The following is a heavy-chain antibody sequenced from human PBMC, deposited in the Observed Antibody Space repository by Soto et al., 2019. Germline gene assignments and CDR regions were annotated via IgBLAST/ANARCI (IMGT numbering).Heavy chain of an antibody. V-gene: IGHV4-34*01. CDR2: INHSGST. CDR3: ARDSEKLWSRDAFDI. CDR1: GGSFSGYY. Sequence: QVQLQQWGAGLLKPSETLSLTCAVYGGSFSGYYWSWIRQPPGKELEWIGEINHSGSTNYNPSLKSRVTISVDTSKNQFSLKLSSVTAADTAVYYCARDSEKLWSRDAFDIWGQGTMVTVSS. J-gene: IGHJ3*02. D-gene: IGHD3-3*01.